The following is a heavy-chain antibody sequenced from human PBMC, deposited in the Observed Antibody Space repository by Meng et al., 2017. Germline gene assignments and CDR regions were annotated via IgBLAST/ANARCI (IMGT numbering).Heavy chain of an antibody. D-gene: IGHD5-24*01. CDR1: GYSFTSYW. CDR2: IYPGDSDT. CDR3: ARHRDGYNTKSHAFDI. J-gene: IGHJ3*02. Sequence: KVSCKGSGYSFTSYWIGWVRQMPGKGLEWMGIIYPGDSDTRYSPSFQGQVTISADKSISTAYLQWSSLKASDTAMYYCARHRDGYNTKSHAFDIWGQGTMV. V-gene: IGHV5-51*01.